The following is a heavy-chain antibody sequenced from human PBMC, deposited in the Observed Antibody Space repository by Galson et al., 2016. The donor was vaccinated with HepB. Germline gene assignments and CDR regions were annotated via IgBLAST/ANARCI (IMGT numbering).Heavy chain of an antibody. CDR1: GYSFTNYA. V-gene: IGHV1-3*01. J-gene: IGHJ4*02. CDR2: INAVNGGI. Sequence: SVKVSCKASGYSFTNYAMHWVRQAPGQRLEWMGWINAVNGGIIYSHKFQDRVTITRDTSASSLYMEISSLRSEDTAVYYCARGYGSGSYLIQYWGQGTQLTVSS. CDR3: ARGYGSGSYLIQY. D-gene: IGHD3-10*01.